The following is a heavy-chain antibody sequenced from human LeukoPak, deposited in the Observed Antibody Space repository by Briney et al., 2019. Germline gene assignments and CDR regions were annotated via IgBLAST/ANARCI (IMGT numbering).Heavy chain of an antibody. CDR3: ARQRYYESGGNYNPYYGMDV. J-gene: IGHJ6*01. D-gene: IGHD3-10*01. Sequence: PSETLSLTCTVSGGSISSSFFYWGWIRQPPGKGLEWIGSIYYSGSTYYNPSLKSRVTISVDTSKNQFSLKLSSVTAADTAVYYCARQRYYESGGNYNPYYGMDVWGQGTTVTVSS. V-gene: IGHV4-39*01. CDR2: IYYSGST. CDR1: GGSISSSFFY.